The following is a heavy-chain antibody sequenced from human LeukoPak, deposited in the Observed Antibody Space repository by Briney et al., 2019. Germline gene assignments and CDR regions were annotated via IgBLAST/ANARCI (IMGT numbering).Heavy chain of an antibody. CDR1: GGSISSGDYY. CDR3: ARDPHYYDSSGTPG. D-gene: IGHD3-22*01. J-gene: IGHJ4*02. CDR2: IYYSGST. V-gene: IGHV4-30-4*02. Sequence: SETLSLTCTVSGGSISSGDYYWSWIRQPPGKGLEWIGYIYYSGSTYYNPSLKSRVIISVDTSKNQFSLKLSSVTAADTAVYYCARDPHYYDSSGTPGWGQGTLVTVSS.